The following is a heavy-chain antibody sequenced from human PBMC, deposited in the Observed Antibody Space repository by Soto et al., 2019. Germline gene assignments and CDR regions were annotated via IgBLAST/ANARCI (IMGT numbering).Heavy chain of an antibody. CDR3: ARDLTIVPATHPRLENYGMDV. CDR1: GYSFTSYG. D-gene: IGHD2-2*01. J-gene: IGHJ6*02. CDR2: ISPYNGHT. Sequence: QVQLVQSAGEVKKPGASVKVSCMASGYSFTSYGISWVRRAPGQGLEWMGWISPYNGHTQFVERFQGRVTMTTDTSTKTAYMELRNLRSDDTAHYYCARDLTIVPATHPRLENYGMDVWGQGTTVIVSS. V-gene: IGHV1-18*01.